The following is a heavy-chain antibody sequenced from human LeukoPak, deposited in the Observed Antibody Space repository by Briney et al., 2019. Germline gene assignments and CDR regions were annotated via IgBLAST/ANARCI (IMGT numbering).Heavy chain of an antibody. Sequence: SETLSLTXTVSGGPISSYYWSWIRQPPGKGLEWIGYIYYSGSTNYNPSLKSRVTISVDTSKNQFSLKLSSVTAADTAVYYCAREEYCSSTSCYVPFQHWGQGTLVTVSS. CDR1: GGPISSYY. CDR3: AREEYCSSTSCYVPFQH. D-gene: IGHD2-2*01. CDR2: IYYSGST. J-gene: IGHJ1*01. V-gene: IGHV4-59*12.